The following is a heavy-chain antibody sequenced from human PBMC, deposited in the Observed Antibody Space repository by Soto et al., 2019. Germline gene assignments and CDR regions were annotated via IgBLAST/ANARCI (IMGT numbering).Heavy chain of an antibody. J-gene: IGHJ3*02. CDR1: GGSVSSGSYY. CDR2: IYYNGST. D-gene: IGHD1-26*01. CDR3: ARDRVWELLHAFDI. V-gene: IGHV4-61*01. Sequence: SETLSLTCTVSGGSVSSGSYYWSWIRQPPGKGLEWIGYIYYNGSTNYNPSLKSRVTISVDTSKNQFSLKLSSVTAADTAVYYCARDRVWELLHAFDIWGQGTMVTVSS.